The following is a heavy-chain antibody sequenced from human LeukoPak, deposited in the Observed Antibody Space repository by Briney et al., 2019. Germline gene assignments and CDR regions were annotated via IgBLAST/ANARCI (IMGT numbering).Heavy chain of an antibody. CDR2: IWYDGSNK. V-gene: IGHV3-33*01. CDR1: GFTFSSYG. J-gene: IGHJ5*02. Sequence: GGSLRLSCAASGFTFSSYGMHWVRQAPGKGLEWVAVIWYDGSNKYYADSVKGRFTISRDNSKNTLYLQMNSLRAEDTAVYYCARGPKRVSYRYNWFDPWGQGTLVTVSS. D-gene: IGHD3-16*02. CDR3: ARGPKRVSYRYNWFDP.